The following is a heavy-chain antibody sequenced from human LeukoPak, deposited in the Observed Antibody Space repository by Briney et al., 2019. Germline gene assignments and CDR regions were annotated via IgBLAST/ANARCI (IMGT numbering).Heavy chain of an antibody. Sequence: GGSLRLSCAVSGITLSNYGMSWVRQAPGKGLEWVAGISDSGGRTNYADSVKGRFTISRDNPKNTLYLQMNSLRVEDTAVYFCAKRGVVIRVILVGFHKEANYFDSWGQGTLVTVSS. J-gene: IGHJ4*02. CDR2: ISDSGGRT. D-gene: IGHD3-22*01. CDR1: GITLSNYG. CDR3: AKRGVVIRVILVGFHKEANYFDS. V-gene: IGHV3-23*01.